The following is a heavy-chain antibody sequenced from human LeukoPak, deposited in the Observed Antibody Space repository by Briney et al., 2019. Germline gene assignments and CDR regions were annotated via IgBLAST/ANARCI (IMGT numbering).Heavy chain of an antibody. Sequence: ASVKVPCKASGYTFTNYYMNWVRQAPGQGLEWMGIINPSGGSTSYAQKFQGRVTVTRDTSTSTVYMELSSLRSEDTAMYYCAREGEIGYDLSDYWGQGTLVTVSS. CDR2: INPSGGST. CDR3: AREGEIGYDLSDY. V-gene: IGHV1-46*01. J-gene: IGHJ4*02. CDR1: GYTFTNYY. D-gene: IGHD5-12*01.